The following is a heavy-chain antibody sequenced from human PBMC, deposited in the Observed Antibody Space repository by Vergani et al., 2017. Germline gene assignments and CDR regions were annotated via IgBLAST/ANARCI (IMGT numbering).Heavy chain of an antibody. CDR2: IYPGDSDT. V-gene: IGHV5-51*01. CDR3: ARQYDFWSGYPYYFDY. D-gene: IGHD3-3*01. CDR1: GYSFTSYW. Sequence: EVQLVQSGAEVKTPGESLKISCKGSGYSFTSYWIGWVRQMPGKGLEWMGIIYPGDSDTRYSPSFQGQVTISADKSISTAYLQWSSLKASDTAMYYCARQYDFWSGYPYYFDYWGQGTLVTVSS. J-gene: IGHJ4*02.